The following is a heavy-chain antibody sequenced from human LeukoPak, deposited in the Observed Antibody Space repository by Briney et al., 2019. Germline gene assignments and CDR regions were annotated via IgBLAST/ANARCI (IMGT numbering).Heavy chain of an antibody. D-gene: IGHD6-19*01. CDR1: GFTFDDYA. CDR2: ISWNSDSI. J-gene: IGHJ4*02. CDR3: AKGGGSTLIAVAGRSFDY. V-gene: IGHV3-9*03. Sequence: PGESLRLSCAASGFTFDDYAMHWVRQAPGKGLEWVSGISWNSDSIGYADSVKGRFTISRDNAKNSLYLQMNSLRAEDMALYYCAKGGGSTLIAVAGRSFDYWGQGTLVTVSS.